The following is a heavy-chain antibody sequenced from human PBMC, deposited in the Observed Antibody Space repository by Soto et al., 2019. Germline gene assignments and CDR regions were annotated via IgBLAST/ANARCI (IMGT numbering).Heavy chain of an antibody. CDR3: ARKLSGAVQGWAYGMDV. CDR1: GFTVSTYN. Sequence: VHLVESGGGLMQPGGSLRLSCAASGFTVSTYNMIWVRQAPVKGLEWVSVTYSGGSTQYADSVKGRFTVCRDNSKNTQYLQMSSLRDEDPAVYYCARKLSGAVQGWAYGMDVWGRGTTVTVSS. J-gene: IGHJ6*02. CDR2: TYSGGST. V-gene: IGHV3-53*02. D-gene: IGHD1-26*01.